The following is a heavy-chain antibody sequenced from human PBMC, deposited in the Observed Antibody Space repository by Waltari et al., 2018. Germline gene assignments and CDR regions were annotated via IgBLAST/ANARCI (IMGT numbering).Heavy chain of an antibody. V-gene: IGHV3-23*01. CDR2: ISGSGATP. J-gene: IGHJ4*02. D-gene: IGHD3-16*02. CDR3: AKGSRGYTNYFFDS. Sequence: EVQLLESAGGLVQPGEALRLSCAASGFSFMGFAMTWVRQAPGAGLECVAPISGSGATPFYADSVKGRFTIVRDNSRDTVYLQMNSLGVDDSAVYYCAKGSRGYTNYFFDSWGQGTLVSVSS. CDR1: GFSFMGFA.